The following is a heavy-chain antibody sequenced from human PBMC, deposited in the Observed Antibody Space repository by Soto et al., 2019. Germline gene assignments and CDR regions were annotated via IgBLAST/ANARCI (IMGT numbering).Heavy chain of an antibody. CDR2: IGARGFPI. V-gene: IGHV3-48*04. J-gene: IGHJ4*02. CDR3: ATEPFDY. CDR1: GLDFGVYP. Sequence: EVQLVESGGGVMQPGGSLRLSCAASGLDFGVYPMNWVRQAPGKGLEWVSYIGARGFPIYYADSVRGRFAMSRDNANNSVFLQMDSLGAEDTAQYFCATEPFDYWGRGALVTVSS.